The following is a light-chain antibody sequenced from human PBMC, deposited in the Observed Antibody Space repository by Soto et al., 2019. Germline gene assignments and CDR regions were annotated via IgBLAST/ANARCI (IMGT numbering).Light chain of an antibody. CDR2: AAF. CDR1: KSISNY. Sequence: DIQMTQSPSSLSASVGDRVTIPCRAGKSISNYLNWYQQKPGKAPKLLIYAAFSLQSGVPSRFSGSGSGTDFTLTIRSLQPEDFATYYCQQSYSTPPWTFGQGTNVEIK. V-gene: IGKV1-39*01. J-gene: IGKJ1*01. CDR3: QQSYSTPPWT.